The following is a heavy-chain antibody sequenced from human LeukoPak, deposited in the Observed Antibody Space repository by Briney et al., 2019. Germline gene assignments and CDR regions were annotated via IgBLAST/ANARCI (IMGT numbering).Heavy chain of an antibody. J-gene: IGHJ4*02. CDR3: ARANGNEFDS. CDR2: ISHSGST. D-gene: IGHD1-26*01. Sequence: SETLSLTCTVSGGSISSYYWGWIRQPPGKGLEWITCISHSGSTNYNPSLQTRVSISMDMSKNQFSLRLSSVTAADTAVYYCARANGNEFDSWGQGTLVTVSS. V-gene: IGHV4-59*01. CDR1: GGSISSYY.